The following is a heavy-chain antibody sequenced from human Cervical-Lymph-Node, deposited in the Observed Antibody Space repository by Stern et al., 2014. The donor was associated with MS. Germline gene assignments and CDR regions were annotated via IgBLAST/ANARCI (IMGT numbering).Heavy chain of an antibody. V-gene: IGHV1-69*01. CDR3: ARDGRHRGNYGLDV. J-gene: IGHJ6*02. D-gene: IGHD2/OR15-2a*01. CDR1: GGTFNVYA. Sequence: QVQLVQSGAEVKKPGSSVKVSCQASGGTFNVYAINWLRQAPGQGLEWMGGIIPIFGTANYAQKFQGRVTITADESTSTASMQLSSLRSNDTAVYYCARDGRHRGNYGLDVWGQGTTVIVSS. CDR2: IIPIFGTA.